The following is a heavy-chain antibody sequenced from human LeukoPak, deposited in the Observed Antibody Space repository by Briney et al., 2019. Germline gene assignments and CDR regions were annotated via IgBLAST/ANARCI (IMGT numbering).Heavy chain of an antibody. CDR2: IYYSGST. J-gene: IGHJ4*02. V-gene: IGHV4-59*08. CDR1: GGSISSYY. CDR3: ARQDLAVAGPIDY. Sequence: SETLSLTCTVSGGSISSYYRSWIRQPPGKGLEWIGYIYYSGSTNYNPSLKSRVTISVDTSKNQFSLKLSSVTAADTAVYYCARQDLAVAGPIDYWGQGTLVTVSS. D-gene: IGHD6-19*01.